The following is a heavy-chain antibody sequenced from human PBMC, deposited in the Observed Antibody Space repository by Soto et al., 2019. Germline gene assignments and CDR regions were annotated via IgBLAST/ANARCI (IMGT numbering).Heavy chain of an antibody. Sequence: QVQLVESGGGVVQPGRSLRLSCAASGFTFSSYGMHWVRQAPGKGLEWVAVISYDGTKEHYADSVKGRFTISRENSKNTLSLQMNSLRAEDTAVYYCARDVLMGDSGIYYVGDSWGQGTLVTVSS. CDR2: ISYDGTKE. D-gene: IGHD1-26*01. J-gene: IGHJ4*02. V-gene: IGHV3-30*03. CDR3: ARDVLMGDSGIYYVGDS. CDR1: GFTFSSYG.